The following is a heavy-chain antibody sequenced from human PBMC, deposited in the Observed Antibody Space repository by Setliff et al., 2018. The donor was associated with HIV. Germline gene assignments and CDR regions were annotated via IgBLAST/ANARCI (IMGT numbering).Heavy chain of an antibody. D-gene: IGHD4-17*01. J-gene: IGHJ3*02. Sequence: SETLSLTCTVSAGSISSYYWTWIRQPPGKGLEWIGYISTRGGTTYNPSLKSRVTISVDTSKNQFSLKLSSVTAADTAVYYCARAFPMTTVVTQSGYGAFDIWGQGTTVTVS. CDR2: ISTRGGT. CDR3: ARAFPMTTVVTQSGYGAFDI. V-gene: IGHV4-4*09. CDR1: AGSISSYY.